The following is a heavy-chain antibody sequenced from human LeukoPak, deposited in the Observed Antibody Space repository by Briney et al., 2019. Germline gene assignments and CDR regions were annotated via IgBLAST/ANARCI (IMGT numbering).Heavy chain of an antibody. CDR2: INPNSGGT. Sequence: GASVKVSCKASGYTFTGYYMHWVRQAPGQGLEWVGWINPNSGGTNYAQKFQGRVTMTRDTSISTAYMELSRLRSDDTAVYYCARDSSSWYSPFDYWGQGTLVTVSS. V-gene: IGHV1-2*02. CDR1: GYTFTGYY. J-gene: IGHJ4*02. D-gene: IGHD6-13*01. CDR3: ARDSSSWYSPFDY.